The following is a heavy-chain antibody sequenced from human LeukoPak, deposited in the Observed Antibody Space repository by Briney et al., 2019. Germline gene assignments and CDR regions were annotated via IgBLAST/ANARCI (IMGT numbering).Heavy chain of an antibody. CDR3: ARRNRQDAFDI. CDR1: GFTFSSYW. Sequence: PGGSLRLSCAASGFTFSSYWTHWVRQAPGKGLVWVSRINSDGSSTSYADSVKGRFTISRDNAKNTLYLQMNSLRAEDTAVYYCARRNRQDAFDIWGQGTMVTVSS. J-gene: IGHJ3*02. V-gene: IGHV3-74*01. CDR2: INSDGSST.